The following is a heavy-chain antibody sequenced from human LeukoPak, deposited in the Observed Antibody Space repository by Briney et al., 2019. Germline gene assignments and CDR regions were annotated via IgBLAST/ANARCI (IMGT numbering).Heavy chain of an antibody. D-gene: IGHD4-23*01. CDR1: GGSISSSSYY. V-gene: IGHV4-39*02. CDR2: IYFSGST. CDR3: AREEYGGNSYDY. J-gene: IGHJ4*02. Sequence: SETLSLTCTVSGGSISSSSYYWGWIRQPPGKGLEWIGSIYFSGSTYYNPSLKSRVTIPVDTSKNQFSLKLSSVTAADTAVYYCAREEYGGNSYDYWGQGTLVTVSS.